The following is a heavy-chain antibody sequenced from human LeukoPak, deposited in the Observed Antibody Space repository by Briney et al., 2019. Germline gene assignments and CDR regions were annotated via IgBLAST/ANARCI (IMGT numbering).Heavy chain of an antibody. Sequence: SETLSLTCTVSGGSISSGTHYYNWIRQHPGKGLEWIGYIYYTGITSYNPSLGSRGTMSVDTSMNQISLKVTSLTAADTAVYYCAASSGVTLGRFWGQGALVTVSS. D-gene: IGHD3-16*01. CDR1: GGSISSGTHY. J-gene: IGHJ4*02. CDR3: AASSGVTLGRF. CDR2: IYYTGIT. V-gene: IGHV4-31*03.